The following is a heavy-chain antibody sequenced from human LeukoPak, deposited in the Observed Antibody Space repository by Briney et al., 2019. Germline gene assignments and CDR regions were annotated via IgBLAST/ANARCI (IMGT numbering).Heavy chain of an antibody. V-gene: IGHV1-69*04. CDR1: GGTFSSYA. CDR3: ARSVSRWYNFDS. Sequence: SVKVSCKASGGTFSSYAISWVRQAPGQGLEWMGRIIPILGIANYAQKFQGRVTITADKSTSTAYMELSSLRSEDTAMYYCARSVSRWYNFDSWGQGTLVTVSS. J-gene: IGHJ4*02. CDR2: IIPILGIA. D-gene: IGHD6-13*01.